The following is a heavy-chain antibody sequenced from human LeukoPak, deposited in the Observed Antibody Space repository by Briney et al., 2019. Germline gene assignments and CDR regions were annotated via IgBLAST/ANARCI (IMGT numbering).Heavy chain of an antibody. CDR1: GGSITNTNY. CDR3: ASSEYDVLTGHFNSHFEY. J-gene: IGHJ4*02. D-gene: IGHD3-9*01. CDR2: VNLQGST. V-gene: IGHV4-4*02. Sequence: NPSETLSLTCGVSGGSITNTNYWTWVRQPPGKGLEWIGEVNLQGSTNYNPSLMGRVAISVDTSENHISLQLTSVTAADTAVYFCASSEYDVLTGHFNSHFEYWGQGALVTVSS.